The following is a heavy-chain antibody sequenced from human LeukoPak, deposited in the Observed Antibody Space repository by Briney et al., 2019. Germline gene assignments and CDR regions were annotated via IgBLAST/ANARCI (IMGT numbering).Heavy chain of an antibody. D-gene: IGHD2-2*01. V-gene: IGHV4-61*02. CDR1: GGSISSGSYY. Sequence: SETLSLTCTVSGGSISSGSYYWNWIRQPAGKGLEWIGRIYTSGSTDYNPSLKSRLTISVDTSKNQFSLMLSSVTAADTAVYYCARGGYCSTSSCYYSQIWGQGTLVTVSS. CDR2: IYTSGST. J-gene: IGHJ3*02. CDR3: ARGGYCSTSSCYYSQI.